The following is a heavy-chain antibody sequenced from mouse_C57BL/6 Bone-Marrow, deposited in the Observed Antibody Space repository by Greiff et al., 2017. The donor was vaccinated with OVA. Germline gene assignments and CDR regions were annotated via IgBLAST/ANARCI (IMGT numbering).Heavy chain of an antibody. Sequence: QVQLKQSGPELVKPGASVKISCKASGYTFTDYSINWVKQRPGQGLEWIGWFYPGSGNTKYNEKFKGKATLTVDTSSSTAYMQLSSLTSEDSAVYFCARGDWDYFDYWGQGTTLTVSS. CDR2: FYPGSGNT. D-gene: IGHD4-1*01. CDR3: ARGDWDYFDY. J-gene: IGHJ2*01. CDR1: GYTFTDYS. V-gene: IGHV1-84*01.